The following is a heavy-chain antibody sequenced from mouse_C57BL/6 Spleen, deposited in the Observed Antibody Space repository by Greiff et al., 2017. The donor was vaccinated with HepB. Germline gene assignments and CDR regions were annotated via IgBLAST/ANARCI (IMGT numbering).Heavy chain of an antibody. CDR3: ARGVSHSPYYGNYGAY. CDR1: GYTFTDYN. Sequence: EVQLQQSGPELVKPGASVKIPCKASGYTFTDYNMDWVKQSHGKSLEWIGDINPNNGGTIYNQKFKGKATLTVDKSSSTAYMELRSLTSEDTAVYYCARGVSHSPYYGNYGAYWGQGTLVTVSA. V-gene: IGHV1-18*01. CDR2: INPNNGGT. J-gene: IGHJ3*01. D-gene: IGHD2-10*01.